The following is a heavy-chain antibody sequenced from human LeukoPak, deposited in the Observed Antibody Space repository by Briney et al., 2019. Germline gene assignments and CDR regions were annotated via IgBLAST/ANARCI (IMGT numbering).Heavy chain of an antibody. V-gene: IGHV5-51*01. CDR2: IYSGDSDT. D-gene: IGHD4-23*01. CDR1: GYSFTSYW. Sequence: GESLKISCKASGYSFTSYWIGWLRRMPGKGLEGMVIIYSGDSDTRYSPSLQGRVTISADKSLSTAYLQWSGLRASDTAMYYCVRRRTTAVSDFDYWGQGTLVTVSS. CDR3: VRRRTTAVSDFDY. J-gene: IGHJ4*02.